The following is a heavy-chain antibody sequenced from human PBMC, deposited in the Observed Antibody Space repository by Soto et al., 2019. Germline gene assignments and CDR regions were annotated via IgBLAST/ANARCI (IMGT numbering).Heavy chain of an antibody. CDR1: GGSVSSSSYS. Sequence: SETLSLTCTVSGGSVSSSSYSWGWIRQSPGKGLEWIGSIYYSGSTYYNPSLKSRVTISVDTSKNQFSLKLSSVTAADTAVYYCARHGLTQYYYGMDVWGQGTTVTVSS. CDR3: ARHGLTQYYYGMDV. J-gene: IGHJ6*02. D-gene: IGHD5-12*01. V-gene: IGHV4-39*01. CDR2: IYYSGST.